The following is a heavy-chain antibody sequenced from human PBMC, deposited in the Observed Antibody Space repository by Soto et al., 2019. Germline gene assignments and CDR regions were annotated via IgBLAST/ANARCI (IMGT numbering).Heavy chain of an antibody. CDR1: GFTFSSYA. D-gene: IGHD3-10*01. CDR3: ASPSHGSGSMLLDY. V-gene: IGHV3-30-3*01. CDR2: ISYDGSNK. J-gene: IGHJ4*02. Sequence: PGGSLRLSCAASGFTFSSYAMHWVRQAPGKGLEWVAVISYDGSNKYYADSVKGRFTISRDNSKNTLYLQMNSLRAEDTAVYYCASPSHGSGSMLLDYWGQGAPVTVSS.